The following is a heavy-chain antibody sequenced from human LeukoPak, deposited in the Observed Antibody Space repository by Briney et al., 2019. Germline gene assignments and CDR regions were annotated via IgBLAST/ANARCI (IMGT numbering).Heavy chain of an antibody. CDR3: AKDFVGTGNFRGGDY. CDR2: ISRYGGNI. CDR1: GFTFSSYV. D-gene: IGHD2-8*02. V-gene: IGHV3-23*01. J-gene: IGHJ4*02. Sequence: GGSLRLSCAASGFTFSSYVMSWVRQAPGTGLEWVSGISRYGGNIYYAESVKGRFTISRDNSNDTLYLQMNTLRVEDTAVYYCAKDFVGTGNFRGGDYWGQGTLVTVSS.